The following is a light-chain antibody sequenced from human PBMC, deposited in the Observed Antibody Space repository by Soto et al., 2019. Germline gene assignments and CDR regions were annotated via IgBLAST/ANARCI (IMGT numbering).Light chain of an antibody. CDR3: SSYTSSSTYV. Sequence: QSALTQPASVSGSPGQSITISCTGTSSDVGGYNYVSWYQQHPGKAPKLMIYEVSNRLSGVSNRFSGSKSGNTASLTISGLQADDEADYYCSSYTSSSTYVFGTGTKVTVL. V-gene: IGLV2-14*01. CDR1: SSDVGGYNY. J-gene: IGLJ1*01. CDR2: EVS.